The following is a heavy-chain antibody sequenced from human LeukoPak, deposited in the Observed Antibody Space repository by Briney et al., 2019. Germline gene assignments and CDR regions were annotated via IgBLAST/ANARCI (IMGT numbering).Heavy chain of an antibody. CDR1: GGSFSGYY. CDR2: INHSGST. V-gene: IGHV4-34*01. Sequence: PSETLSLTCAVYGGSFSGYYWSWIRQPPGKGLEWIGEINHSGSTNYNPSLKSRVTISVDTSKNQFSLKLSSVTAADTAVYYCARRNLVASDPWGQGTLVTASS. CDR3: ARRNLVASDP. J-gene: IGHJ5*02.